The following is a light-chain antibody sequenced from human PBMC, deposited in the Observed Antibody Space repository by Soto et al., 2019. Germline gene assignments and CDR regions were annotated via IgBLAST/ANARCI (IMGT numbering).Light chain of an antibody. V-gene: IGKV3-15*01. Sequence: IVLRQYRETVSVSPGERPSVPHMASQSIGSAIAWYHQRSGQAPRLLIFDASIRVPTTPARFSGSVSGTEFTLTIISLESEDIAVCFFQQYGDRPRTFGQGTKVDIK. CDR2: DAS. J-gene: IGKJ1*01. CDR3: QQYGDRPRT. CDR1: QSIGSA.